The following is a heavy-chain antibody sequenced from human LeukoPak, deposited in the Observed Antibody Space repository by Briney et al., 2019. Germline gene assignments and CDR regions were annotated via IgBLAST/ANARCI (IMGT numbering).Heavy chain of an antibody. D-gene: IGHD2-15*01. CDR2: IYYIGST. CDR1: GGSINSGDYY. J-gene: IGHJ4*02. Sequence: SQTLSLTCTVSGGSINSGDYYWSWIRQPPGEGLEWIGYIYYIGSTYYKPPLMSRVTMSLDTSKNQFSLKLSSVTAADTAVYYCARALGYCSSSRCYSLDYWGQGTLVTVSS. CDR3: ARALGYCSSSRCYSLDY. V-gene: IGHV4-30-4*08.